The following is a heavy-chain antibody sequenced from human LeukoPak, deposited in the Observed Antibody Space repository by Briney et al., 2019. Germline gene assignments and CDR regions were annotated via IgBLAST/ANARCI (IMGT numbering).Heavy chain of an antibody. CDR3: ARMDSSSWQFDY. V-gene: IGHV3-30*04. D-gene: IGHD6-13*01. CDR1: GFTFSSYA. J-gene: IGHJ4*02. CDR2: ISYDGSNK. Sequence: GRSLRLSCAASGFTFSSYAMHWVRQAPGKGLEWVAVISYDGSNKYYADSVKGRFTISRDNSKKTLYLQMNSLRAEDTAVYYCARMDSSSWQFDYWGQGTLVTVSS.